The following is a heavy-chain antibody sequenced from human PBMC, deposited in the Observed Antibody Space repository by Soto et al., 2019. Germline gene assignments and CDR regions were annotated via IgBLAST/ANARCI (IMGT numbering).Heavy chain of an antibody. CDR3: AKVSVLGGTGYGLDY. Sequence: QVQLVESGGGVVQPGRSLRLSCAASGFTFSSYGMHWVRQAPGKGLEWVAVISYDGSNKYYADSVKGRFTISRDNPKNTLDLQMNCLRAEDTAVYYCAKVSVLGGTGYGLDYCGQGSLVTVSS. CDR1: GFTFSSYG. D-gene: IGHD5-18*01. CDR2: ISYDGSNK. V-gene: IGHV3-30*18. J-gene: IGHJ4*02.